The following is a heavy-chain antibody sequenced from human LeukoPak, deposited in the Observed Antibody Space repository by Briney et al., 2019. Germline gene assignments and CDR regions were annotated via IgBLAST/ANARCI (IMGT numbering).Heavy chain of an antibody. D-gene: IGHD5-24*01. V-gene: IGHV1-58*01. CDR1: GFTFTNSA. Sequence: GPPVRVSCKTSGFTFTNSAVQRVRQARGQRLEWIGWIVVGSGNTNYAQKFKERVTITRDMSTSTVYMELSSLRSEDTAMYYCAAEGYNYLDYWGQGTLVTVSS. J-gene: IGHJ4*02. CDR2: IVVGSGNT. CDR3: AAEGYNYLDY.